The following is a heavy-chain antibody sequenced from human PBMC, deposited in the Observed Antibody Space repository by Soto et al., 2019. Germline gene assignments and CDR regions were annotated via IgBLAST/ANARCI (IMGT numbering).Heavy chain of an antibody. J-gene: IGHJ6*02. D-gene: IGHD3-10*01. CDR1: GFTFSSYA. CDR2: ISGSGGST. V-gene: IGHV3-23*01. Sequence: PGGSLRLSCAASGFTFSSYAMSWVRQAPGKGLEWVSAISGSGGSTYYADSVKGRFTISRDNSKKTLYLQMNSLRAEGTAVYYSAQDLVSYYGSASYYYGLDVWGQGTTATLSS. CDR3: AQDLVSYYGSASYYYGLDV.